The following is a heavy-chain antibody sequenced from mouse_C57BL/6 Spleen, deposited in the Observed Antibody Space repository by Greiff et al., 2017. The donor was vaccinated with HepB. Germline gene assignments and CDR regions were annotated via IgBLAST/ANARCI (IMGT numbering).Heavy chain of an antibody. Sequence: EVQLQQSGAELVKPGASVKLSCTASGFNIKDYYMHWVKQRTEQGLEWIGRIDPEDGETKYAQKFQGKATITADTSSNTAYLQLSSLTSEDTAVYYCARSLTGTGWFAYWGQGTLVTVSA. V-gene: IGHV14-2*01. J-gene: IGHJ3*01. CDR2: IDPEDGET. CDR3: ARSLTGTGWFAY. CDR1: GFNIKDYY. D-gene: IGHD4-1*01.